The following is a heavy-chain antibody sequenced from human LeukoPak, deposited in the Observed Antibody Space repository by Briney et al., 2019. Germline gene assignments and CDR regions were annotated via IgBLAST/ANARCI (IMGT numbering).Heavy chain of an antibody. Sequence: QTGGSLRLSCVASGFTFTDYAMTWVRQPPGRRLEWVSTITTTVGDTHYADSVKGRFTVSRDGSKGTLFLQMNSLRAEDTGVYYCAKRPYGSGGGHFDHWGQGTLAIVSS. CDR1: GFTFTDYA. CDR3: AKRPYGSGGGHFDH. J-gene: IGHJ4*02. CDR2: ITTTVGDT. V-gene: IGHV3-23*01. D-gene: IGHD3-10*01.